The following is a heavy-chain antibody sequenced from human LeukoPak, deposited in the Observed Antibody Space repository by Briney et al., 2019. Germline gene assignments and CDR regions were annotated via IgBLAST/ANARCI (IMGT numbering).Heavy chain of an antibody. D-gene: IGHD2-15*01. CDR2: INPSGGST. CDR1: GYTFTSYY. CDR3: ARPYCSGGSCYYDYWYFDL. V-gene: IGHV1-46*01. Sequence: ASVKVSCTASGYTFTSYYMHWVRQAPGQGLEWMGIINPSGGSTSYAQKFQGRVTMTRDTSTSTVYMELSSLRSEDTAVYYCARPYCSGGSCYYDYWYFDLWGRGTLVTVSS. J-gene: IGHJ2*01.